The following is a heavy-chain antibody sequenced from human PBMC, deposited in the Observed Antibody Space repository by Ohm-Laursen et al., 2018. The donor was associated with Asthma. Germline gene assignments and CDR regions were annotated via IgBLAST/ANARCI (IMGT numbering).Heavy chain of an antibody. D-gene: IGHD1-26*01. V-gene: IGHV1-69*01. Sequence: SSVKVSCKASGGTFSSYAISWVRQAPGQGLEWMGGIIPIFGTANYAQKFQGRVTITADESTSTAYMELSSLRSEDTAVYYCARGRSAGELLSDFDYWGQGTLVTVSS. J-gene: IGHJ4*02. CDR2: IIPIFGTA. CDR3: ARGRSAGELLSDFDY. CDR1: GGTFSSYA.